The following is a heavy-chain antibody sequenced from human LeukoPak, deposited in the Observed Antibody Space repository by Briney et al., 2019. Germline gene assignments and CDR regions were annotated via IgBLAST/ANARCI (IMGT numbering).Heavy chain of an antibody. CDR2: IRYDGSNK. J-gene: IGHJ4*02. D-gene: IGHD3-22*01. CDR1: GFAFSSYG. V-gene: IGHV3-30*02. CDR3: AKDAHYYDSSGYYYANNY. Sequence: GGSLRLSCAASGFAFSSYGMHWVRQAPGKGLEWVAFIRYDGSNKYYADSVKGRFTISRDNSKNTLYLQMNSLRAEDTAVYYCAKDAHYYDSSGYYYANNYWGQGTLVTVSS.